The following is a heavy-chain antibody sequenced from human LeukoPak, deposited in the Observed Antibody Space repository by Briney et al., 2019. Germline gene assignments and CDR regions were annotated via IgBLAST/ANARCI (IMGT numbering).Heavy chain of an antibody. CDR1: GFTLSSYI. V-gene: IGHV3-23*01. CDR3: AKGGYIGYNGLFDM. D-gene: IGHD5-24*01. CDR2: ISAGGTAI. Sequence: GGSLRLSCAASGFTLSSYIVSWVRQARGKGRQWVSAISAGGTAIYYADSVRGRFTISRDDSKNMVYLQMNSLRAEDTATYYCAKGGYIGYNGLFDMWGQGTMVTVSS. J-gene: IGHJ3*02.